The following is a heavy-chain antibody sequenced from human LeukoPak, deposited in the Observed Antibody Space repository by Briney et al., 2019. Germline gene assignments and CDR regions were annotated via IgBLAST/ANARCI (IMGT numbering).Heavy chain of an antibody. CDR2: IKQDGSEK. J-gene: IGHJ3*02. CDR1: GFTFSSYW. D-gene: IGHD3-3*01. CDR3: AREDFWSGYYQTDAFDI. Sequence: GGSLRLSCAASGFTFSSYWMSWFRQAPGKGLEWVAIIKQDGSEKYYVDSVKGRFTISRDNAKNSLYLQMNSLRAEDTAVYYCAREDFWSGYYQTDAFDIWGQGTMVTVSS. V-gene: IGHV3-7*01.